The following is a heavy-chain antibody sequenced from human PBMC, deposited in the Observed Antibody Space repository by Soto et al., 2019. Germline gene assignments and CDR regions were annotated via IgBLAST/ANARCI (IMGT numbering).Heavy chain of an antibody. CDR1: GYTFTSYG. J-gene: IGHJ1*01. CDR3: ASLGYYYDSSGYSEYFQH. CDR2: ISAYNGNT. V-gene: IGHV1-18*01. D-gene: IGHD3-22*01. Sequence: GASVKVSCKASGYTFTSYGISWVRQAPGQGLEWMGWISAYNGNTNYAQKLQGRVTMTTDTSTSTAYMELSRLRSDDTAVYYCASLGYYYDSSGYSEYFQHWGQGTLVTVSS.